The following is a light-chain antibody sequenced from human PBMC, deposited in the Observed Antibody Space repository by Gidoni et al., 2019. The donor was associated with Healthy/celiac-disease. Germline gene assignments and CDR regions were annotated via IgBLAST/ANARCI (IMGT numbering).Light chain of an antibody. CDR2: GAS. V-gene: IGKV3-20*01. J-gene: IGKJ4*01. CDR3: QQYGSSPLT. Sequence: EIVLTQSPGTLPLSPGERATLSCRASQSVSSSYLAWYQQTPGQAPRLLIYGASSRATGIPDRFSGSGSGTDFTLTISRLEPEDFAVYYCQQYGSSPLTFGGGTKVEIK. CDR1: QSVSSSY.